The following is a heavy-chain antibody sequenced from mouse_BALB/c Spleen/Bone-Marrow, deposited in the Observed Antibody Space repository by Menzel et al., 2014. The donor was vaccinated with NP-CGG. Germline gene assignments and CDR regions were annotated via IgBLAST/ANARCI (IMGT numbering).Heavy chain of an antibody. CDR3: ARVLEGFAY. CDR2: IWAGGST. V-gene: IGHV2-9*02. J-gene: IGHJ3*01. Sequence: VQGVESGPGLVAPSQSLSIPCTVSGSSLTSYGVHWVRQPPGKGLEWLGVIWAGGSTNYNSALMSRLSISKDNSKSQVFLKMNSLQTDDTAMYYCARVLEGFAYWGQGTLVTVSA. CDR1: GSSLTSYG.